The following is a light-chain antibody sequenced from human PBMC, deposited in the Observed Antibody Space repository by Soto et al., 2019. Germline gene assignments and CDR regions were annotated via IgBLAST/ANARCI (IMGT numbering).Light chain of an antibody. V-gene: IGLV1-47*01. CDR2: GSN. CDR1: RSNIGRNY. Sequence: QSVLSQPPSASGTPGQRVTISCSGSRSNIGRNYVYWYQQLPGMAPKLLIYGSNQRPSGVPDRFSGSKSGTSGSLAISGLRSEDEGDYYCAAWDAGLSGLVFGGGTKLTVL. CDR3: AAWDAGLSGLV. J-gene: IGLJ2*01.